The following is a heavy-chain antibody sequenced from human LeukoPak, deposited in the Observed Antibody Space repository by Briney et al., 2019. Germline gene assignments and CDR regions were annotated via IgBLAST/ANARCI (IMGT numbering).Heavy chain of an antibody. CDR2: IYYSGST. CDR1: GGSISSYY. J-gene: IGHJ4*02. CDR3: ARHYPQYYYDSSGYYPGGYFDY. Sequence: SETLSLTCTVSGGSISSYYWSCIRQPPGKGLEGIGYIYYSGSTNYNPSLKSRVTISVDTSKNQFSLKLSSVTAADTAVYYCARHYPQYYYDSSGYYPGGYFDYWGQGTLVTVSS. V-gene: IGHV4-59*01. D-gene: IGHD3-22*01.